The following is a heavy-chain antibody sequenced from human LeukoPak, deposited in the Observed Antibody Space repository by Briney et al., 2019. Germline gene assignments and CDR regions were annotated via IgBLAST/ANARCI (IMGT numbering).Heavy chain of an antibody. CDR3: AASYSSGWYLYYYYYGMDV. CDR2: ISGSGGST. CDR1: GFTFSSYA. Sequence: GRSLRLSCAASGFTFSSYAMSWVRQAPGKGLEWVSAISGSGGSTYYADSVKGRFTISRDNSKNTLYLQMNSLRAEDTAVYYCAASYSSGWYLYYYYYGMDVWGQGTTVTVSS. D-gene: IGHD6-19*01. J-gene: IGHJ6*02. V-gene: IGHV3-23*01.